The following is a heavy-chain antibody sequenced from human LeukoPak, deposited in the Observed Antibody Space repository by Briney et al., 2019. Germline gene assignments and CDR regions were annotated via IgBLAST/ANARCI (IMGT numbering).Heavy chain of an antibody. CDR3: ARDMGSGGGYDY. V-gene: IGHV4-59*01. Sequence: SETLSLTCTVSGGSISGYYWSRIRQPPGKALEWIAYIYYNGNTKYNPSLKSRVTISVDTSKDQFSLKLTSVTAADTAVYYCARDMGSGGGYDYWGQGTLVTVSS. CDR1: GGSISGYY. CDR2: IYYNGNT. J-gene: IGHJ4*02. D-gene: IGHD3-10*01.